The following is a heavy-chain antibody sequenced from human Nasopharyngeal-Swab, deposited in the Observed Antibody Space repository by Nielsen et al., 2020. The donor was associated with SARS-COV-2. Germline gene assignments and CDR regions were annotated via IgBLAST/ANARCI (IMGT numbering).Heavy chain of an antibody. Sequence: GESLKISCAASGFTFSTYGMHWVRQAPGKGLEWVAVVWHDENIKYYADSVEGRFTISRDNSKNTLYLQMNSLRADDTAVYYCARDRGEDAGIDYWSQGTLVTVAS. CDR3: ARDRGEDAGIDY. CDR2: VWHDENIK. V-gene: IGHV3-33*01. CDR1: GFTFSTYG. D-gene: IGHD2-21*01. J-gene: IGHJ4*02.